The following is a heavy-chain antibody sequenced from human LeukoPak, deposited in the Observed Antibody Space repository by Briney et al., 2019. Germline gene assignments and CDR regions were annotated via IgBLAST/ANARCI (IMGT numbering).Heavy chain of an antibody. Sequence: GGSLRLSCAASGFTFSTYAIHWVRQAPGKGLEWVAVISYDGNNKYYADSVKGRFTISRDNSKITLYLQVNSLRAEDTAVYHCARRLGGRQLWLHFDYWGRGTLVTVSS. D-gene: IGHD5-18*01. J-gene: IGHJ4*02. CDR2: ISYDGNNK. CDR3: ARRLGGRQLWLHFDY. V-gene: IGHV3-30-3*01. CDR1: GFTFSTYA.